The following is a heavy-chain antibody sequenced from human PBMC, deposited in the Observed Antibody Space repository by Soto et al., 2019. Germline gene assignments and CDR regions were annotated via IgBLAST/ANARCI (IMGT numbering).Heavy chain of an antibody. J-gene: IGHJ4*02. V-gene: IGHV3-66*01. CDR1: GFTVSNNY. Sequence: EVQLVESGGGLVQPGGSLRLSCAASGFTVSNNYMRWVRQAPGKGLEWVSLIYSGGATYYADSVKGRFTISRDNSXXXXXXXXXXXXXXXXAVYYCARDGTYNWVGGQGILVTVSS. CDR3: ARDGTYNWV. CDR2: IYSGGAT. D-gene: IGHD1-1*01.